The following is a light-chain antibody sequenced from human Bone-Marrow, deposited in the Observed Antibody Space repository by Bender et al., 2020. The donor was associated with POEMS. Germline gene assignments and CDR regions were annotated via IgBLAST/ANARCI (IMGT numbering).Light chain of an antibody. Sequence: QSALTQPRSVSGSPGQSVTISCTGTSSDVGGYNYVTWYQQHPGRVPKLLIYEVNNRPSGVPDRFSGSKSGTSASLAITGLQAEDEADYYCQSYDNTLSGWIFGGGTKLTVL. CDR1: SSDVGGYNY. CDR2: EVN. J-gene: IGLJ2*01. V-gene: IGLV2-11*01. CDR3: QSYDNTLSGWI.